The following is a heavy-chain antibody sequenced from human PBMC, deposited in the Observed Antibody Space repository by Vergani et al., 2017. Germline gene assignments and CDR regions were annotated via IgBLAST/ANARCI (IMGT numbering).Heavy chain of an antibody. CDR1: GFTFNQYG. J-gene: IGHJ5*02. D-gene: IGHD2-21*01. CDR2: TWYDGNNK. V-gene: IGHV3-33*01. Sequence: QVQLVESGGGVVQPGRSLRLSCAASGFTFNQYGMHWVRQAPGKGLEWVAVTWYDGNNKQYADSVKGRFTISRDNSKSTMYLQMNSLRDEDTGVYYCAGDLLLLDNRVDPWGQGTLVTVSS. CDR3: AGDLLLLDNRVDP.